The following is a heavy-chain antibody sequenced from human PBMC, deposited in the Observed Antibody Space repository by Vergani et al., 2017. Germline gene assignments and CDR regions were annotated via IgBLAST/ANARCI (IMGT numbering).Heavy chain of an antibody. CDR2: IYTSGST. D-gene: IGHD3-9*01. CDR3: ARGRILTGYLFV. V-gene: IGHV4-61*02. Sequence: QVQLPESGPGLVKPSQTLSLTCTVSGGSISSGSYYWSWIRQPAGKGLEWIGRIYTSGSTNYNPSLKSRVTISVDTSKNQFSLKLSSVTAADTAVYYCARGRILTGYLFVWGQGTTVTVSS. CDR1: GGSISSGSYY. J-gene: IGHJ6*02.